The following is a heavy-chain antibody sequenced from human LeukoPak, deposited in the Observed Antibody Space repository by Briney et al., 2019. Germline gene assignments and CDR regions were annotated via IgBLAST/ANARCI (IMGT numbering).Heavy chain of an antibody. D-gene: IGHD6-13*01. CDR1: GFTFRTSA. CDR2: VGTDSDT. Sequence: PGGSLRLSCAASGFTFRTSAFSWVCQSPGRGLEWVSTVGTDSDTYYADSVKGRFTISRDNSKNTVYLQMTGLRADDTAVYYCAKKTPGIHPFDSWGQGTLVTVSP. CDR3: AKKTPGIHPFDS. J-gene: IGHJ4*02. V-gene: IGHV3-23*01.